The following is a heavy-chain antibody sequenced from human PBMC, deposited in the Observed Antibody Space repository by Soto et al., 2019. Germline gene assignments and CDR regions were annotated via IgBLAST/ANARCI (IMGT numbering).Heavy chain of an antibody. Sequence: QVQLQESGPGLVKPSETLSLTCTVSGGSVSSGSYYWSWIRQPPGKGLEWIGYIYYSGSTNYNPSLKSRVTIPVDTSKNQVSRKLRSAPAADTAVYYCARGIEGWYQGRYYYGMDVWGQGTTVTVSS. CDR3: ARGIEGWYQGRYYYGMDV. J-gene: IGHJ6*02. D-gene: IGHD2-15*01. CDR2: IYYSGST. V-gene: IGHV4-61*01. CDR1: GGSVSSGSYY.